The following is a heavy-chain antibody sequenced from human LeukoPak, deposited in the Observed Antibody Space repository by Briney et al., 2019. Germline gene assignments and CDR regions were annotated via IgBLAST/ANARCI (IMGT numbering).Heavy chain of an antibody. V-gene: IGHV3-53*01. CDR1: GFTVSSNY. Sequence: GGSLRLSCAASGFTVSSNYMSWVRQAPGKGLEWVSVIYSGGSTYYADSVKGRFTISRDNAKNSLYLQMDSLRAEDTAVYYCARDLDYWGQGTPVTVSS. J-gene: IGHJ4*02. CDR3: ARDLDY. CDR2: IYSGGST.